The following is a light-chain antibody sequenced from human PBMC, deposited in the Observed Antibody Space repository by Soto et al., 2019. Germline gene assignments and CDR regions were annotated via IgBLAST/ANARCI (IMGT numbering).Light chain of an antibody. CDR3: PQYDNYPLT. V-gene: IGKV1-5*01. Sequence: EIQISQSSATRSASVVDIVTITCRASQSVRSWLAWYQQQPGTAPKLLIFDASRLESGVPSRFSGSASGTEFTLTISSLQPDDFAPYYCPQYDNYPLTFGGGTK. CDR2: DAS. CDR1: QSVRSW. J-gene: IGKJ4*01.